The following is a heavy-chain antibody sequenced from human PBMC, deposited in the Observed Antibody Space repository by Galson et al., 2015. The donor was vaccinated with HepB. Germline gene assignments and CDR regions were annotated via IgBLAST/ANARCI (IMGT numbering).Heavy chain of an antibody. CDR1: GGSFSGYH. D-gene: IGHD2/OR15-2a*01. J-gene: IGHJ4*02. CDR3: AVPPPAAYPLSGY. Sequence: SETLSLTCAVYGGSFSGYHWSWIRQPPGKGLEWIGEINHSGSTNYNPSLKSRVTISVDTPKNQFSLKLTSVTAADTAVYYCAVPPPAAYPLSGYWGQGALVSVSS. CDR2: INHSGST. V-gene: IGHV4-34*01.